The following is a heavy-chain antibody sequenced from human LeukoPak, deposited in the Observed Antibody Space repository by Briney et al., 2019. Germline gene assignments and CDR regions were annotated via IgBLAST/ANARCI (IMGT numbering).Heavy chain of an antibody. V-gene: IGHV1-58*02. Sequence: GASVKVSCKASGFTFTSSAMQWVRQARGQRLEWIGWIVVGSGNTNYAQKFQERVTITRDMSTSTAYMELSSLRSEDTAVYYCAADENSYCSGGSCYYMDVWGKGTTVTVSS. D-gene: IGHD2-15*01. CDR3: AADENSYCSGGSCYYMDV. J-gene: IGHJ6*03. CDR2: IVVGSGNT. CDR1: GFTFTSSA.